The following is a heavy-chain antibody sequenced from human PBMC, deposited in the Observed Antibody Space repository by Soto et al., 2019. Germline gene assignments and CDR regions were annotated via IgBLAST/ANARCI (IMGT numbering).Heavy chain of an antibody. CDR2: IKREIDGGTT. D-gene: IGHD3-22*01. CDR1: RFTFRDAW. J-gene: IGHJ4*02. V-gene: IGHV3-15*01. CDR3: TTGLSNGYYNFDF. Sequence: EGQLVESGGDLVKPGGSLRLSCAASRFTFRDAWMSWVRQAPGKGLEWVGRIKREIDGGTTDYAAPVKGRFTISRDDSEKTLYLQMNSLKTEDTAVYYCTTGLSNGYYNFDFWGQGTLVTVSS.